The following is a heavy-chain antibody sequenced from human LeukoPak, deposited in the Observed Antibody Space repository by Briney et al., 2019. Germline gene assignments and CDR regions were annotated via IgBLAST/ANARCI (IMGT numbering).Heavy chain of an antibody. Sequence: GGSLRLSCAASGFTFSSYEMNWVRQAPGKGLEWLSYISVSSGSTKKYADSVQGRFTVSRDNAKNSLYLQMNSLRAEDTAVYYCAKDGVAAAGLYYYYYYMDVWGKGTTVTVSS. CDR3: AKDGVAAAGLYYYYYYMDV. CDR1: GFTFSSYE. V-gene: IGHV3-48*03. CDR2: ISVSSGSTK. D-gene: IGHD6-13*01. J-gene: IGHJ6*03.